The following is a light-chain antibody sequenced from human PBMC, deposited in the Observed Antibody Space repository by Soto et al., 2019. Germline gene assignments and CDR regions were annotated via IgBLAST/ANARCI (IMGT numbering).Light chain of an antibody. CDR1: SSDVGRYNF. CDR3: CSYAGSYTHV. CDR2: DVI. J-gene: IGLJ1*01. V-gene: IGLV2-11*01. Sequence: QSVLTQPRSVSGSPGQSVTISCTGTSSDVGRYNFVSWYQQHPDKAPKLMIYDVIKRPSGVPDRFSGSKSGNTASLTIYGLQAEDEADYHCCSYAGSYTHVFGTGTKVPV.